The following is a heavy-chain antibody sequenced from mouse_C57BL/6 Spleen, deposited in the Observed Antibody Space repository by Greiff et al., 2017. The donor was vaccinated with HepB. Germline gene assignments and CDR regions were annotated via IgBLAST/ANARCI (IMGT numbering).Heavy chain of an antibody. CDR1: GYTFTSYW. J-gene: IGHJ3*01. CDR2: IYPGSGST. V-gene: IGHV1-55*01. Sequence: VQLQQSGAELVKPGASVKMSCKASGYTFTSYWITWVKQRPGQGLEWIGDIYPGSGSTNYNEKFKSKATLTVDTSSSTAYMQLSSLTSEDSAVYYCARAQDYDGAGFAYWGQGTLVTVSA. D-gene: IGHD2-4*01. CDR3: ARAQDYDGAGFAY.